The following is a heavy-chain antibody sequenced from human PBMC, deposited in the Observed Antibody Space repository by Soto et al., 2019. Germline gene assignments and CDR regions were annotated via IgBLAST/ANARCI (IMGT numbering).Heavy chain of an antibody. Sequence: PSETLSLTCDVYGGSFSDYIWTWIRQTPGKGLQWIGQINHSGSANYNPSLKSRVTISVHTSSSQFSLELSSVTAADTAVYYCARTPTYYYDSSGYHRQRYFDYWGQGTLVTVSS. J-gene: IGHJ4*02. CDR1: GGSFSDYI. D-gene: IGHD3-22*01. CDR2: INHSGSA. CDR3: ARTPTYYYDSSGYHRQRYFDY. V-gene: IGHV4-34*01.